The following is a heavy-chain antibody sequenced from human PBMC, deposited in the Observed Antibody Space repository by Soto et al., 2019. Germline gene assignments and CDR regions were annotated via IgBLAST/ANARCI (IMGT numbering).Heavy chain of an antibody. V-gene: IGHV3-30*03. CDR1: GFTFSSHG. CDR2: ISYDGRHI. Sequence: GGSLRLSCAASGFTFSSHGMHWVRRAPGKGLEWVAVISYDGRHIFYADSVKGRFTISRDNVKNSLYLQMNSLRAEDTAVYYCASGTNGAFFVYWGQGILVTVSS. CDR3: ASGTNGAFFVY. J-gene: IGHJ4*02. D-gene: IGHD2-8*01.